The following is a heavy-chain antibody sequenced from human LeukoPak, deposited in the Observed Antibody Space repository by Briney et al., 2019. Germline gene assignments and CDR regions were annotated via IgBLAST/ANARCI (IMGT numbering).Heavy chain of an antibody. D-gene: IGHD6-6*01. CDR3: ARAIELSIAARPVY. V-gene: IGHV1-24*01. Sequence: ASVKVSCKVSGYTLTELSMHWVRQAPGKGLEWMGGFDPEDGETIYAQKFQGRVTMTEDTSTDTAYMELSSLRSEDTAVYYCARAIELSIAARPVYWGQGTLVTVSS. CDR2: FDPEDGET. J-gene: IGHJ4*02. CDR1: GYTLTELS.